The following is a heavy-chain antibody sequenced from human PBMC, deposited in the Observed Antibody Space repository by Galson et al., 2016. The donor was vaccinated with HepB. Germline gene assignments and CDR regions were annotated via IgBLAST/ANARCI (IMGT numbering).Heavy chain of an antibody. CDR3: ASPGTKVRGWWGKWFDP. CDR1: GGSISSSDCY. D-gene: IGHD2-8*02. Sequence: SETLSLTCTVSGGSISSSDCYWGWNRQAPGKGLNWIGSLPYSGTNDYNPSLRIRITIYIDTTKNQLSLKLSSVSAPDIDLYFCASPGTKVRGWWGKWFDPWGPGTLVTVSS. CDR2: LPYSGTN. J-gene: IGHJ5*02. V-gene: IGHV4-39*01.